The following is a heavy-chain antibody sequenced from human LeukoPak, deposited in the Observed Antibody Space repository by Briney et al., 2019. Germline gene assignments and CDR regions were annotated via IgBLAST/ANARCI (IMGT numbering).Heavy chain of an antibody. J-gene: IGHJ3*02. Sequence: PGGSLRLSCAASGFTFSSYAMHWVRQTPGKGLEWVAVISYDGSNKYYADSVKGRFTISRDNSKNTLYLHMNSLRVEDTAVYYCARVILAPGTPENAFDIWGQGTMVTVSS. V-gene: IGHV3-30*04. CDR2: ISYDGSNK. D-gene: IGHD6-13*01. CDR3: ARVILAPGTPENAFDI. CDR1: GFTFSSYA.